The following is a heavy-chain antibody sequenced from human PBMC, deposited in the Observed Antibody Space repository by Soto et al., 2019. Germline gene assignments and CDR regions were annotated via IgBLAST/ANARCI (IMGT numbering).Heavy chain of an antibody. CDR1: GGSFSGYY. Sequence: LSETLSLTFAVYGGSFSGYYWSWIRQPPGKGLEWIGEINHSGSTNYNPSLKSRVTISVDTSKNQFSLKLSSVTAADTAVYYCARERIAAADIDHWVKGTLVTVPP. CDR2: INHSGST. V-gene: IGHV4-34*01. D-gene: IGHD6-13*01. CDR3: ARERIAAADIDH. J-gene: IGHJ4*02.